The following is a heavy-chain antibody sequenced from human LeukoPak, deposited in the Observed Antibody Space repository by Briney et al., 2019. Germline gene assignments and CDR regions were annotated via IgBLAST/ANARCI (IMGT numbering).Heavy chain of an antibody. J-gene: IGHJ4*02. V-gene: IGHV1-18*01. CDR3: ARRAGAYSHPYDY. CDR1: DYTFTNYA. Sequence: ASVKVSCKASDYTFTNYAITWVRQAPGQGLEWMAWISPYNGNTKYVQNLQGRLTITTDTSTSTAYMELRSLTSDDTAVYYCARRAGAYSHPYDYWGQGTLVTVSS. D-gene: IGHD4/OR15-4a*01. CDR2: ISPYNGNT.